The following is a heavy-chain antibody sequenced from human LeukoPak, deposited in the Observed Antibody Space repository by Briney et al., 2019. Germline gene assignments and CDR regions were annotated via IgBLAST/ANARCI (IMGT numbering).Heavy chain of an antibody. V-gene: IGHV4-39*07. D-gene: IGHD6-25*01. Sequence: KPSETLSLTCTVSGGSITTRGYYWGWIRQPPGKGLEWLGTTSYSGSTSYNPSLKSRVVISMDTSKNQLSLKLSSVTAADTAVYYCARTPGSCDGSGCSLYRWFDPWGQGTLVTVST. CDR3: ARTPGSCDGSGCSLYRWFDP. J-gene: IGHJ5*02. CDR1: GGSITTRGYY. CDR2: TSYSGST.